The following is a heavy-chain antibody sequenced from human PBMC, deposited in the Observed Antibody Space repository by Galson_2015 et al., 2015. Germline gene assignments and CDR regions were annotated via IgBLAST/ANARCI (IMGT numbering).Heavy chain of an antibody. J-gene: IGHJ4*02. CDR3: ARDRSGSSYPDLFVY. CDR1: GFTFSSYS. Sequence: SLRLSCAASGFTFSSYSMNWVRQAPGKGLEWVSYISSSSSTIYYADSVKGRFTISRDNAKNSLYLQMNSLRDEDTAVYYCARDRSGSSYPDLFVYPGPGTLVTVSS. D-gene: IGHD1-26*01. CDR2: ISSSSSTI. V-gene: IGHV3-48*02.